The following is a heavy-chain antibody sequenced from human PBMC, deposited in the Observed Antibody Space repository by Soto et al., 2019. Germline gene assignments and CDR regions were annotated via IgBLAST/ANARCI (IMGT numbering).Heavy chain of an antibody. CDR2: ISSSGRTI. J-gene: IGHJ4*02. CDR1: GFTFSDYG. D-gene: IGHD3-10*01. Sequence: EVQLVESGGGLVQPGGSLRLSCAASGFTFSDYGMNWIRQAPGKGLEWLSYISSSGRTIYYAESIRGRFPISRDNAKNLVYLQMDSLRDEDTAVYFCADDEDGDSDFDSWGQGTLVTVSS. V-gene: IGHV3-48*02. CDR3: ADDEDGDSDFDS.